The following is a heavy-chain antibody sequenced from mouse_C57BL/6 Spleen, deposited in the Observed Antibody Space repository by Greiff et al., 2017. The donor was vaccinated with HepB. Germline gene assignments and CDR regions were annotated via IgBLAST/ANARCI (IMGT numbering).Heavy chain of an antibody. CDR3: AGGRVALYFDY. CDR2: IDPSDSYT. D-gene: IGHD1-1*01. V-gene: IGHV1-69*01. J-gene: IGHJ2*01. CDR1: GYTFTSYW. Sequence: QVQLQQPGAELVMPGASVKLSCKASGYTFTSYWMHWVKQRPGQGLEWIGEIDPSDSYTNYNQKFKGKSTLTVDKSSSTAYMQLSSLTSEDSAVYYCAGGRVALYFDYWGQGTTLTVSS.